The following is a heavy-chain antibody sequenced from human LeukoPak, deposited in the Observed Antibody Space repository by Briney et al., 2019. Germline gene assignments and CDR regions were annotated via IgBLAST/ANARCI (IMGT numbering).Heavy chain of an antibody. Sequence: SETLSLTCTVSSGSISTYYWSWIRQPPGKGLEWIGYIYYSETTKYNPSLKSRVTISVDTSKNQFSLKLSSVTAADTAVYYCARALYFGSGSPFYYMDVWGKGTTVIISS. CDR1: SGSISTYY. J-gene: IGHJ6*03. CDR3: ARALYFGSGSPFYYMDV. D-gene: IGHD3-10*01. V-gene: IGHV4-59*01. CDR2: IYYSETT.